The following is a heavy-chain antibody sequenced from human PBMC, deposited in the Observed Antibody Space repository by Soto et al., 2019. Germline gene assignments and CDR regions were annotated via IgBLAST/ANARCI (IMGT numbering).Heavy chain of an antibody. CDR1: GGTFSSYA. CDR2: IIPIFGTA. Sequence: QVQLVQSGAEVKKPGSSVKVSCKASGGTFSSYAISWVRQAPGQGLEWKGEIIPIFGTANYAQKFQGRVTITADESTSTAYMELSSLRSEDTAVYYCARDRGPSSGYYPYWFDPWGRGTLVTVSS. CDR3: ARDRGPSSGYYPYWFDP. V-gene: IGHV1-69*12. J-gene: IGHJ5*02. D-gene: IGHD3-22*01.